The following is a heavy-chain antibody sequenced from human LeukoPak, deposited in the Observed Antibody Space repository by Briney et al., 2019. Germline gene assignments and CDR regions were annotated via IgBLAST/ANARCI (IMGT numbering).Heavy chain of an antibody. D-gene: IGHD6-6*01. CDR2: INWNGAST. CDR1: GFSFDDLG. V-gene: IGHV3-20*04. Sequence: GGSLRLSCAASGFSFDDLGMTWVRQVPGKGLEWVAGINWNGASTGYADSVRGRFTISRDNAKNSLYLQMNSLRAEDTALYYCARAVCPTIKFCDSSYFMDAWGKGTTVNVS. J-gene: IGHJ6*03. CDR3: ARAVCPTIKFCDSSYFMDA.